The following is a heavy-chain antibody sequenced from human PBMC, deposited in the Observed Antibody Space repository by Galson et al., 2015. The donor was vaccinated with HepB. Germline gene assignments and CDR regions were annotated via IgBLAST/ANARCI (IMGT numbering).Heavy chain of an antibody. CDR2: ISSSSSYT. V-gene: IGHV3-11*05. CDR1: GFTFSDYY. Sequence: SLRLSCAASGFTFSDYYMSWIRQAPGKGLEWVSYISSSSSYTNYADSVKGRFTISRDNAKNSLYLQMNSLRAEDTAVYYCARGLDYGDYITVFDYWGQGTLVTVSS. CDR3: ARGLDYGDYITVFDY. D-gene: IGHD4-17*01. J-gene: IGHJ4*02.